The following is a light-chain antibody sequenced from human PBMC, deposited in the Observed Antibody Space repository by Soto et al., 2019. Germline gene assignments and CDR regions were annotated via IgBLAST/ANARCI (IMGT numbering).Light chain of an antibody. CDR2: LGS. CDR1: QSLLHSNGYNY. Sequence: DIVMTQSPLSLPVTPGEPASISCRSSQSLLHSNGYNYLDWYLQKPGQSPQLLIYLGSNRASGVPDRFSGSGSGTDFTLKISRVEAEDVGVYYCMQAVQTPPTFGQGTKVDSK. V-gene: IGKV2-28*01. J-gene: IGKJ1*01. CDR3: MQAVQTPPT.